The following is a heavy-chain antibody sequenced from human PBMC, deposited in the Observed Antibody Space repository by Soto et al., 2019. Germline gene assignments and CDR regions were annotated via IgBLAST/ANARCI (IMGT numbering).Heavy chain of an antibody. V-gene: IGHV3-43*01. CDR1: GFTFDDHT. CDR2: ITWDAGSA. CDR3: AKEKDRIFDY. J-gene: IGHJ4*02. Sequence: EVQLVASGGLVVRPGGSLRLSCAGSGFTFDDHTMHWVRQAPGKGLEWVSLITWDAGSAFYADSVRGRFTISRDNSKNSLYLQMNSLRTEDSALYYCAKEKDRIFDYWGRGTPVTVSS.